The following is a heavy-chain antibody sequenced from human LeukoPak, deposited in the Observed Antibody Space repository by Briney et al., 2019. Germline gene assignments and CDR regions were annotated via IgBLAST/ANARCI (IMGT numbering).Heavy chain of an antibody. CDR1: GDSISSRSDF. CDR3: ARRGSGSPLSADYFDY. CDR2: VYYSGST. D-gene: IGHD1-26*01. J-gene: IGHJ4*02. V-gene: IGHV4-39*01. Sequence: PSETLSLTCSVSGDSISSRSDFWGWIRQPPGKGLEWIGSVYYSGSTYYSPSLKSRVTISVDTSKNQFSLKLSSVTAADTAVYYCARRGSGSPLSADYFDYWGQGTLVTVSS.